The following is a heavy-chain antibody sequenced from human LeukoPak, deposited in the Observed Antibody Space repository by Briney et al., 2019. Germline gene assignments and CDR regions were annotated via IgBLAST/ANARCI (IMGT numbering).Heavy chain of an antibody. D-gene: IGHD3-22*01. V-gene: IGHV3-23*01. CDR3: ARISITMIVVVITPYAFDI. Sequence: GGSLRLSCAASGFTFSSYAMSWVRQAPGKGLEWVSAISGSGGSTYYADSVKGRFTISRDNSKNTLYLQMNSLRAEDTAVYYCARISITMIVVVITPYAFDIWGQGTMVTVSS. CDR2: ISGSGGST. J-gene: IGHJ3*02. CDR1: GFTFSSYA.